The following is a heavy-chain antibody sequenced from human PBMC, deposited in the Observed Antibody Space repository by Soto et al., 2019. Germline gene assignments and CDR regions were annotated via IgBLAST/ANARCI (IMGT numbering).Heavy chain of an antibody. CDR2: MSHSGGT. J-gene: IGHJ3*02. CDR1: GGFVSSGNYY. CDR3: ARVERGTATTVVDAFDI. D-gene: IGHD1-1*01. Sequence: QVQLQQWGAGLLKPSETLSLTCAVYGGFVSSGNYYWSWIRQPPGKGLEWIGEMSHSGGTHFNPSLKSRVTISVDTSKNQFSLKMRSVTAADPALYYCARVERGTATTVVDAFDIWGPGTMVTVSS. V-gene: IGHV4-34*01.